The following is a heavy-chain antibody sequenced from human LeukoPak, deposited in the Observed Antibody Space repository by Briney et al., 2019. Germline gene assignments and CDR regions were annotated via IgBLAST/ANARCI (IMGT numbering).Heavy chain of an antibody. D-gene: IGHD6-13*01. CDR2: INPSGGST. CDR3: AREVYLGIAAAGYAPFDY. V-gene: IGHV1-46*01. J-gene: IGHJ4*02. Sequence: ASVNVSCKASGYTFTSYYMHWVRQAPGQGLEWMGIINPSGGSTSYAQKFQGRVTMTRDTSTSTVYMELSSLRSEDTAVYYCAREVYLGIAAAGYAPFDYWGQGTLVTVSS. CDR1: GYTFTSYY.